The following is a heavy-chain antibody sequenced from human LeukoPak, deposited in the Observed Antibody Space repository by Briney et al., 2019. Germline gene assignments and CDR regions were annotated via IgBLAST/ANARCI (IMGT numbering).Heavy chain of an antibody. CDR2: IYHSGST. CDR3: ASFLFLSGSYYFDY. V-gene: IGHV4-4*02. Sequence: SETLSLTCAVSGGSISSSNWWSWVRQPPGKGLEWIGEIYHSGSTNYNPSLKSRVTISVDKSKNQFSLKLSSVTAADTAVYYCASFLFLSGSYYFDYWGQGTLDTVSS. J-gene: IGHJ4*02. CDR1: GGSISSSNW. D-gene: IGHD1-26*01.